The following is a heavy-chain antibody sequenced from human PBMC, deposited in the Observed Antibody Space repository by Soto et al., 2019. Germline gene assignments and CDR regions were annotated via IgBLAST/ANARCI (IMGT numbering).Heavy chain of an antibody. J-gene: IGHJ3*02. CDR1: GFSLTTSGVG. D-gene: IGHD3-22*01. V-gene: IGHV2-5*02. CDR3: VYISGYSRAFDI. CDR2: IYWDDDK. Sequence: QITLKESGPTLVKPTQTLTLTCTFSGFSLTTSGVGVGWIRQPPGKALEWLALIYWDDDKRYSPSLKSRLTIXKXXSKKQVGLTMAIMDPVDTATCYGVYISGYSRAFDIWGQGTVVIVSS.